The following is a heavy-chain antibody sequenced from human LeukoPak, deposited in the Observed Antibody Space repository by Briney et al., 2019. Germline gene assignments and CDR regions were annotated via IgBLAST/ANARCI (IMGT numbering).Heavy chain of an antibody. J-gene: IGHJ4*02. V-gene: IGHV4-31*03. Sequence: TSQTLSLTCTVSGGSISSGGYYWSWIRQHPGKGLEWIGYIYYSGSTYYNPSLKSRVTISVDTSKSQFSLKLSSVTAADTAVYYCAKGSNGNYDYWGRGTLVTVSS. CDR1: GGSISSGGYY. D-gene: IGHD1-7*01. CDR2: IYYSGST. CDR3: AKGSNGNYDY.